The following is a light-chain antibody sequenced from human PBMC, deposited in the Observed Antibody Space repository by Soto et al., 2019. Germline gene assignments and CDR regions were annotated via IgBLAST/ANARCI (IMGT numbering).Light chain of an antibody. V-gene: IGLV4-69*01. CDR3: QTWGTGIWV. CDR1: SGHSSYA. Sequence: QAVVTQSPSASASLGASVKLTCALSSGHSSYAIAWHQQQPEKGPRYLMKLNSDGSHSKGDGIPDRFSGSNSGAERYLTISSLQSEDEADYYCQTWGTGIWVFGGGTKLTVL. J-gene: IGLJ3*02. CDR2: LNSDGSH.